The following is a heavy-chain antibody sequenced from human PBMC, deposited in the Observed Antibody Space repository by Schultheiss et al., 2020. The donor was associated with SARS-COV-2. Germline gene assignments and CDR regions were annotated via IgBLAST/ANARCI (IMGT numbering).Heavy chain of an antibody. CDR2: ISAYNGNT. V-gene: IGHV1-69*13. D-gene: IGHD3-10*01. CDR3: ARGVVRGPGWFDP. Sequence: SVKVSWKASGGTFSSYAISWVRQAPGQGLEWMGWISAYNGNTNYAQKLQGRVTITADESTSTAYMELSSLRSEDTAVYYCARGVVRGPGWFDPWGQGTLVTVSS. CDR1: GGTFSSYA. J-gene: IGHJ5*02.